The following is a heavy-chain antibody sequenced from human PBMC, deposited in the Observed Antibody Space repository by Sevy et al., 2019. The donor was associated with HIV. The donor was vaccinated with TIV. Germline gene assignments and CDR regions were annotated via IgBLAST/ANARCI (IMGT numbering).Heavy chain of an antibody. CDR2: INPNSGGT. CDR3: TRGPSGFSGSDLAY. Sequence: ASVKVSCKASGYTFTGYYMHWVRQAPGLRLEWMGWINPNSGGTKYAQKFQGRVTMTRDTSISTAYMELSRLKSDDTAVYYCTRGPSGFSGSDLAYWGQGTLVTVSS. CDR1: GYTFTGYY. J-gene: IGHJ4*02. V-gene: IGHV1-2*02. D-gene: IGHD3-22*01.